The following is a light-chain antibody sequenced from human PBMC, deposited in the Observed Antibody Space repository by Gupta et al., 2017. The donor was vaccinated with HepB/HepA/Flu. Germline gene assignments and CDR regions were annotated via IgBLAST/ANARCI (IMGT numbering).Light chain of an antibody. Sequence: QSVLTQPPSVSGAPGQRVTISCPGSSPNIGAGSDVHWSQPLPGTTHKLLLHGNSNRLSGATARGSGSKSDTSAAMAITGLQAEEEADYYCQSYESSRSGSYVFGTGTKVTVL. CDR3: QSYESSRSGSYV. CDR2: GNS. J-gene: IGLJ1*01. CDR1: SPNIGAGSD. V-gene: IGLV1-40*01.